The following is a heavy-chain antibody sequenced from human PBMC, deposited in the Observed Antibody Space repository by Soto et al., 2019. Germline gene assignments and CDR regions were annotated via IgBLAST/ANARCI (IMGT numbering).Heavy chain of an antibody. CDR2: ISGSGGTT. D-gene: IGHD3-3*01. CDR1: GFTFSDYA. V-gene: IGHV3-23*01. CDR3: AKDAILGVIRDAFDI. Sequence: EGPLLESGGGLVQPGGSLRLSCGASGFTFSDYAMSWVRQAPGKGLEWVSAISGSGGTTYYEDSVRGRFTISRDNSKYTLYLQMNSLRAEDTAVYYCAKDAILGVIRDAFDIWGQGTMVTVSS. J-gene: IGHJ3*02.